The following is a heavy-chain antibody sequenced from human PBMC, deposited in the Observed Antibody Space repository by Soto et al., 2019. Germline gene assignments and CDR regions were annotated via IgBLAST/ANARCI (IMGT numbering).Heavy chain of an antibody. J-gene: IGHJ4*02. D-gene: IGHD6-19*01. Sequence: QVQLVQHGAEVKKPGASVKVSCKASGYTFTSYDINWVRQATGQGLEWMGWMNPNSGNTVYAQKFQGRVTMTRNTSVSTAYMELSSLRSEDTAVYYCARERSSGWYVDYWGQGTLVTVSS. CDR2: MNPNSGNT. CDR3: ARERSSGWYVDY. CDR1: GYTFTSYD. V-gene: IGHV1-8*01.